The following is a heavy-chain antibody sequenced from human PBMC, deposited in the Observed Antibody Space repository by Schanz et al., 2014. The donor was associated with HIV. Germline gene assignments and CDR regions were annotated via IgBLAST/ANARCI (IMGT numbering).Heavy chain of an antibody. Sequence: QVQLVESGGCVVQPGRSLRLSCAASGFTFSSYGMHWVRQAPGKGLEWVAVISYDGTNEYYADSVKGRFTVSRDNSKNTLYLQMNNLRAEDTAVYYCAKSLPIETATITYFDYWGQGTLVTVSS. CDR3: AKSLPIETATITYFDY. CDR2: ISYDGTNE. V-gene: IGHV3-33*05. J-gene: IGHJ4*02. D-gene: IGHD1-20*01. CDR1: GFTFSSYG.